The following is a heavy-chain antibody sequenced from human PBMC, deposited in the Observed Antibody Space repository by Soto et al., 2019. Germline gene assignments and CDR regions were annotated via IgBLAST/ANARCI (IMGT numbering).Heavy chain of an antibody. CDR1: GGTFSSYA. CDR2: IIPIFGTA. Sequence: QVQLVQSGAEVKKPGSSVKVSCKASGGTFSSYAISWVRQAPGQGLEWMGGIIPIFGTANYAQKFQGRVTINADNPTSTAYMELSSPRSEDTAVYYCARDRVEMATITHYYYGMDVWGQGTTVTVS. D-gene: IGHD4-4*01. J-gene: IGHJ6*02. V-gene: IGHV1-69*06. CDR3: ARDRVEMATITHYYYGMDV.